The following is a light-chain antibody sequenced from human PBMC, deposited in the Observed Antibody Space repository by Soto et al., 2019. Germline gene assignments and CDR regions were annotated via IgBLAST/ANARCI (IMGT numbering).Light chain of an antibody. CDR3: NSYTNSSAVV. J-gene: IGLJ2*01. CDR1: RDDIGAYDY. CDR2: EVT. Sequence: QSVLTQPASVSGSPGQSITISCAGTRDDIGAYDYVSWYQQHPGNAPKLLVYEVTNRPSGVSDRFSGSKSGNKASLTISGLQAEDEADYYCNSYTNSSAVVFGGGTKVTVL. V-gene: IGLV2-14*01.